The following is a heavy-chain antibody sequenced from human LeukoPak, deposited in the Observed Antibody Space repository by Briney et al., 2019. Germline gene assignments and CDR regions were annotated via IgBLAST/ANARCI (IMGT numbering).Heavy chain of an antibody. D-gene: IGHD3-3*01. CDR3: ARESPYDFWSGYYETDAFDI. J-gene: IGHJ3*02. CDR2: IYYSGST. Sequence: SETLSLTCTVSGGSISSYYWSWIRQPPGKGLEWIGYIYYSGSTNYNPSLKSRVTISVDTSKNQFSLKLSSVTAADTAVYCCARESPYDFWSGYYETDAFDIWGQGTMVTVSS. V-gene: IGHV4-59*01. CDR1: GGSISSYY.